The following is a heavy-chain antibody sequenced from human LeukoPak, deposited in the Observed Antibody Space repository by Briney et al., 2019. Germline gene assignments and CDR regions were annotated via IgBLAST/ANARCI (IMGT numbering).Heavy chain of an antibody. CDR1: GFTFSSYG. J-gene: IGHJ3*01. Sequence: GGSLRLSCAASGFTFSSYGMHWVRQAPGKGLEWVAFIRYDGSNKYYADSVKGRFTISRDNSKNTLYLQMNSLRAEDTAVYYCAKDGGPNYDNSGYYSDDAFDFWGQGTMVTVSS. CDR2: IRYDGSNK. D-gene: IGHD3-22*01. V-gene: IGHV3-30*02. CDR3: AKDGGPNYDNSGYYSDDAFDF.